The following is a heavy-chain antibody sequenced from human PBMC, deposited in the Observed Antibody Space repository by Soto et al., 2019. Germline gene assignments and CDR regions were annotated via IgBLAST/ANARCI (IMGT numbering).Heavy chain of an antibody. CDR3: ARREMATILDYYGMDV. D-gene: IGHD5-12*01. V-gene: IGHV1-18*01. CDR1: GYTFTSYG. CDR2: IRAYNGNT. J-gene: IGHJ6*02. Sequence: QVQLVQSGAEVKKPGASVKVSCKASGYTFTSYGISWVRQAPGQGLEWMGWIRAYNGNTNYAQKLQGRVPMTTDTSMSTAYMELRSLRSDDTAVYYCARREMATILDYYGMDVWGQGTTVTVSS.